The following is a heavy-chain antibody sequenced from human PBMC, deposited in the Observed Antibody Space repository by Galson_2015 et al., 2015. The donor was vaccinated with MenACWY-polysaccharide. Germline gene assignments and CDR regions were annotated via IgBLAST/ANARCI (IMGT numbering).Heavy chain of an antibody. CDR2: INGVSHNT. CDR3: ARFRTVTAENWIDP. V-gene: IGHV1-3*01. J-gene: IGHJ5*02. CDR1: GYTPTAYT. D-gene: IGHD2-21*02. Sequence: SVKVSCKASGYTPTAYTIHWVRQAPGQRLEWMGWINGVSHNTKYSQNFQGRLTITRDASTSTAYMELSSLRSEDTAVYYCARFRTVTAENWIDPWGQGTLVTVSS.